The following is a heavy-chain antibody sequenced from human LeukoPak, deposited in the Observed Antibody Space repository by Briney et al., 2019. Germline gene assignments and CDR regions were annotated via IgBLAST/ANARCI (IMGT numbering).Heavy chain of an antibody. CDR1: GFTFSSYC. CDR2: ISSSGGTI. J-gene: IGHJ4*02. Sequence: GGSLRLSCAASGFTFSSYCMNWVRQAPGEGLEWVSYISSSGGTINYADSVKGRFTISRDNAKNSLYLQMNSLRVEDTAVYYCARDRFYGSGSYAHFDYWGQGTLVTVSS. CDR3: ARDRFYGSGSYAHFDY. V-gene: IGHV3-48*04. D-gene: IGHD3-10*01.